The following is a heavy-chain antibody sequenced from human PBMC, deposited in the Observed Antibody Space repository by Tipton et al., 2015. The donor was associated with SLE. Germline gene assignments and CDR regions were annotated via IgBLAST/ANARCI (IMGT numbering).Heavy chain of an antibody. Sequence: TLSLTCAVSGYSISSGYYWGWIRQPPGKGLEWIGSIYHSGSTYYNPSLKSRVTISVDTSKNQFSLKLISVTAADTAVYYCASAVVVNNGGCFDLWGRGTLVTVSS. CDR2: IYHSGST. J-gene: IGHJ2*01. CDR1: GYSISSGYY. CDR3: ASAVVVNNGGCFDL. V-gene: IGHV4-38-2*01. D-gene: IGHD3-22*01.